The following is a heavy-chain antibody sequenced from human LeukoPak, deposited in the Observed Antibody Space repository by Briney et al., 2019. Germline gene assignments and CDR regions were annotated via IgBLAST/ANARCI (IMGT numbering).Heavy chain of an antibody. D-gene: IGHD6-13*01. CDR1: GFTFSSYE. Sequence: PGGSLRLSCAASGFTFSSYEMNWVRQPPGKGLEWVSYISSSGSTIYYADSVKGRFTISRDNAKNSLYLQMNSLRAEDTAVYYCARVQAAAESLLGLDYWGQGTLVTVSS. CDR3: ARVQAAAESLLGLDY. CDR2: ISSSGSTI. V-gene: IGHV3-48*03. J-gene: IGHJ4*02.